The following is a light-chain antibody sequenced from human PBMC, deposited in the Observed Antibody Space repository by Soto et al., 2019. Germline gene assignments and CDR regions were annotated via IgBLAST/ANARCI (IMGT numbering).Light chain of an antibody. V-gene: IGKV3D-15*01. Sequence: EIVMAQSPGTLSVSPGDRATLSCGASQSVSTNLAWYQQKPGQAPRLLIYGASTRATGIPARFSGSGSGTEFTLSISSLQSEDFAVYYCQQYHNWVTFGGGTKVDIK. J-gene: IGKJ4*01. CDR3: QQYHNWVT. CDR1: QSVSTN. CDR2: GAS.